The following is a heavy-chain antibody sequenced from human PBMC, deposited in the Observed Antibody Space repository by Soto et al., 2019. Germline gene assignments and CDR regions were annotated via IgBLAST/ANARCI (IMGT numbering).Heavy chain of an antibody. J-gene: IGHJ4*02. CDR3: ARRVVVAANFDY. V-gene: IGHV4-4*02. Sequence: SETLSLTCAVSSGSISSSNWWSWVRQPPGKGLEWIGEIYHSGSTNYNPSLKSRVTISVDKSKNQFSLKLSSVTAADTAVYYCARRVVVAANFDYWGQGTLVTVSS. D-gene: IGHD2-15*01. CDR2: IYHSGST. CDR1: SGSISSSNW.